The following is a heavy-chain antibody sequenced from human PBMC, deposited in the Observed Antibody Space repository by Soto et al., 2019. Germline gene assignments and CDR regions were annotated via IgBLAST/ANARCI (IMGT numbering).Heavy chain of an antibody. CDR3: ARHSVAGTVDAFDI. D-gene: IGHD6-19*01. CDR1: GYSFTSYW. Sequence: PGESLKISCKGSGYSFTSYWIGGVRQMPGKGLERMGIIYPCDSDTRCSASFHVQVAISPHKSISTAYLQWSSLKASDTAMYYCARHSVAGTVDAFDIWGQGTMVPVSS. CDR2: IYPCDSDT. J-gene: IGHJ3*02. V-gene: IGHV5-51*01.